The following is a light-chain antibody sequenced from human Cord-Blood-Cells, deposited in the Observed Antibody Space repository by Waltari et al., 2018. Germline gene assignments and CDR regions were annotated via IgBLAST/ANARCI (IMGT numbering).Light chain of an antibody. CDR1: SSNIGSNY. CDR3: AAWDDSLSGYV. V-gene: IGLV1-47*01. CDR2: RNN. Sequence: QSVLTQPPSASGTPGQRFTISCSGSSSNIGSNYVYWYQQLPGTAPKLLIYRNNQRPSGVPDRFSGSKSGTSASLAISGLRSEDEADYYCAAWDDSLSGYVFGTGTKVTVI. J-gene: IGLJ1*01.